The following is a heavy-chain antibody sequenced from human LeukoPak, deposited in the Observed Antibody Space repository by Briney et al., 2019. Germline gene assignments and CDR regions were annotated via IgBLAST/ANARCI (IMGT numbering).Heavy chain of an antibody. J-gene: IGHJ5*02. CDR1: GFTFDDYT. CDR3: AKDRGSSIVDNWFDP. Sequence: GGSLRLSCAASGFTFDDYTMHWVRQALGKGLEWVSLISWDGGSTYYADSVKGRFTISRDNSKNSLYLQMNSLRTEDTALYYCAKDRGSSIVDNWFDPWGQGTLVTVSS. D-gene: IGHD6-6*01. CDR2: ISWDGGST. V-gene: IGHV3-43*01.